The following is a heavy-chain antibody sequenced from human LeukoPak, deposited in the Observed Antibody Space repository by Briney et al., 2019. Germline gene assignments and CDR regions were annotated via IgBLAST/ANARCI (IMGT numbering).Heavy chain of an antibody. CDR3: ARDLSGSYMSDY. J-gene: IGHJ4*02. D-gene: IGHD3-10*01. CDR1: GFTFSSYA. V-gene: IGHV3-23*01. Sequence: GGSLRLSCAVSGFTFSSYAMSWVRQAPGKGLGWVSTISGSGGSTYYADSVKGRFTISRDNSKNTLYLQMNSLTDEDTAVYYCARDLSGSYMSDYWGQGTLVTVSS. CDR2: ISGSGGST.